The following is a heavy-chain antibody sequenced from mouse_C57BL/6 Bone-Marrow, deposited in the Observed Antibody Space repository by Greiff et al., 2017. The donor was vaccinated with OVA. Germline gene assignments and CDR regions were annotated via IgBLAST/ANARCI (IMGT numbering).Heavy chain of an antibody. D-gene: IGHD1-1*01. CDR1: GYTFTSYW. J-gene: IGHJ1*03. V-gene: IGHV1-7*01. Sequence: QVHVKQSGAELAKPGASVKLSCKASGYTFTSYWMHWVKQRPGQGLEWIGYINPSSGYTKYNQKFKDKATLTADKSSSTAYMQLSSLTYEDSAVYYCARRPYGSSYDWYFDVWGTGTTVTGSS. CDR3: ARRPYGSSYDWYFDV. CDR2: INPSSGYT.